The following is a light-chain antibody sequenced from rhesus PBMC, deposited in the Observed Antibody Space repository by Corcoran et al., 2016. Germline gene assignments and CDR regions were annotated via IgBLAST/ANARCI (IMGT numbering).Light chain of an antibody. CDR2: DVS. CDR3: SSYAGSNTFI. V-gene: IGLV2-23*01. Sequence: QAALTQAPSVSGSPGQSVTISCTGTSSDIGGYNYVSWYQQHPGKAPKLMIYDVSKRPSGVSDRFSGSKSCNTASLTISGLQAEDEADYYCSSYAGSNTFIFGAGTRLTVL. J-gene: IGLJ1*01. CDR1: SSDIGGYNY.